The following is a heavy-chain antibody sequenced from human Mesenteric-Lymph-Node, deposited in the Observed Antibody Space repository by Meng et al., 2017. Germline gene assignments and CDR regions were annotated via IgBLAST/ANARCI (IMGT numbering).Heavy chain of an antibody. D-gene: IGHD3-9*01. J-gene: IGHJ6*02. CDR2: ISPNGGGT. V-gene: IGHV1-2*02. Sequence: ASVKVSCKASGYTFTDYYIHWIRQAPGQGLEWMGWISPNGGGTVYAQKFQGRVTMTSDTSINTAYMELSRLIFDDTDMYYCARASGENVLRYFDLLSKYYYYGMDVWGQGTTVTVSS. CDR1: GYTFTDYY. CDR3: ARASGENVLRYFDLLSKYYYYGMDV.